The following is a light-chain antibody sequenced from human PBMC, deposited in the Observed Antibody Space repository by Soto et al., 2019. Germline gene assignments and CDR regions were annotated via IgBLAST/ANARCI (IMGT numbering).Light chain of an antibody. J-gene: IGKJ2*01. Sequence: EIVLTQSPGTLSLSPGERATLSCRASQSVSSSYLAWYQQKPGQAPRLLIYDASSRATGIPDRFSGSGSGTDFTLTISRLEPEDFAVYYGQQYGSSLYTFGQGTKLEIK. CDR2: DAS. CDR3: QQYGSSLYT. CDR1: QSVSSSY. V-gene: IGKV3-20*01.